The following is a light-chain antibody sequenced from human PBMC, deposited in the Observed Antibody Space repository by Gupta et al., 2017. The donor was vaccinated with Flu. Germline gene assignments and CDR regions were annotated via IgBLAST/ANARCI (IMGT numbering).Light chain of an antibody. CDR2: IND. Sequence: QSVLTQPPSASGTPGQRVTIPCSGSNSNIGSNSVHWYQQLPGTAPKVLIYINDKRPSGVPDRFSGSRSGTSASLAISGLQSEDEADYYCVAWDGSLSAWVFGGGTKLTVL. J-gene: IGLJ3*02. CDR1: NSNIGSNS. CDR3: VAWDGSLSAWV. V-gene: IGLV1-44*01.